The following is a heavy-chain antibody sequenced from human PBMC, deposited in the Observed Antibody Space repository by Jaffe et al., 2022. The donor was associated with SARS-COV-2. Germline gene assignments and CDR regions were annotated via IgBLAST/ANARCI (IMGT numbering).Heavy chain of an antibody. V-gene: IGHV3-15*01. Sequence: EVQLVESGGGLVKPGGSLRLSCAASGFTFSNAWMSWVRQAPGKGLEWVGRIKSKTDGGTTDYAAPVKGRFTISRDDSKNTLYLQMNSLKTEDTAVYYCTTERQLVLDFWTYYFDYWGQGTLVTVSS. D-gene: IGHD6-6*01. J-gene: IGHJ4*02. CDR1: GFTFSNAW. CDR2: IKSKTDGGTT. CDR3: TTERQLVLDFWTYYFDY.